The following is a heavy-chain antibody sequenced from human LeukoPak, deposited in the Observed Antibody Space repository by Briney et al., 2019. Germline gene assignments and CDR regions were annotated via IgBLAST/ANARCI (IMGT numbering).Heavy chain of an antibody. CDR1: GYTFTSYG. D-gene: IGHD2-15*01. V-gene: IGHV1-18*01. CDR2: ISAYNGNT. J-gene: IGHJ5*02. Sequence: ASVKVSCKASGYTFTSYGISWVRQAPGQGLEGMGWISAYNGNTNYAQKLQGRVTMTTDTSTSTAYKELRSLRSDDTAVYYCARVVVVAAVWFDPWGQGTLVTVSS. CDR3: ARVVVVAAVWFDP.